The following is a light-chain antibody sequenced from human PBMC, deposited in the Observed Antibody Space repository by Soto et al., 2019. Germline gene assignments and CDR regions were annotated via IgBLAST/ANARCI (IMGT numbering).Light chain of an antibody. J-gene: IGKJ2*01. V-gene: IGKV1-6*01. Sequence: AIQMTQSPSSLSASVGDRVTITCRASQDITNDLGWYQQKPGKAPKLLIYSASSLQSGVPSRFSGSGSGTDFTLTISSLQPEDFATYYCLQDYNFPYPFGQGTKLEIK. CDR2: SAS. CDR3: LQDYNFPYP. CDR1: QDITND.